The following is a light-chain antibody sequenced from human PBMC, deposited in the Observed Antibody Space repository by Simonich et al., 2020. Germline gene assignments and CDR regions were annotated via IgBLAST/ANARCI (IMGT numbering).Light chain of an antibody. CDR1: VLAKKY. Sequence: SYELTQPSSVSVSPGQTARITCSGDVLAKKYARWFQQKPGQAPVLVIYKDSERLSGIPERFSGSSSGTTVTLTISGAQVEDEADYYCYSAADNNLVFGGGTKLTVL. CDR3: YSAADNNLV. V-gene: IGLV3-27*01. J-gene: IGLJ3*02. CDR2: KDS.